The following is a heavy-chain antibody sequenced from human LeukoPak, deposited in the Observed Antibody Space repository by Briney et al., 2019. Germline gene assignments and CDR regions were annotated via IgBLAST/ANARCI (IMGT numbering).Heavy chain of an antibody. CDR1: GGSISSYY. J-gene: IGHJ5*02. Sequence: LSETLSLTCTVSGGSISSYYWSWIRQPPGKGLEWIGYIYTSGSTNYNPSLKSRVTISVDTSKNQFSLKLSSVTAADTAVYYCARGEYCSSTSCYAGLFDPWGQGTLVTVSS. CDR3: ARGEYCSSTSCYAGLFDP. CDR2: IYTSGST. V-gene: IGHV4-4*09. D-gene: IGHD2-2*01.